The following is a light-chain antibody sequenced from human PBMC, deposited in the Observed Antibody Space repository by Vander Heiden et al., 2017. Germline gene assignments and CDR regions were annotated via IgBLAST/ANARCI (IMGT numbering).Light chain of an antibody. CDR2: EVS. V-gene: IGLV2-23*02. J-gene: IGLJ1*01. Sequence: SAMTPPASVSGSPGQPVTISCTGTSSNVGNYNFVSWYRQHPGKAPKFLIYEVSKRPSGVSDRFSGSKSGNTASLTVSGLQAEDEADYYCCSYAGDTTYVFGTGTRVTVL. CDR1: SSNVGNYNF. CDR3: CSYAGDTTYV.